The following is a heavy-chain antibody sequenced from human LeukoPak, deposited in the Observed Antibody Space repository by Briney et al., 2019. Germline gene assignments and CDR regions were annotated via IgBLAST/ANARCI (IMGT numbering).Heavy chain of an antibody. J-gene: IGHJ6*02. Sequence: ASVKVSCKASGYTFPSYVISWVRQAPGQGLEWMGWSCAYNGNTNYAQKLQGRVTMTTDTSTSTAYMELRSLRSDDTAVYYCAGATTAYYYYGMDVWGQRTTVTVSS. CDR2: SCAYNGNT. CDR1: GYTFPSYV. V-gene: IGHV1-18*01. D-gene: IGHD1-26*01. CDR3: AGATTAYYYYGMDV.